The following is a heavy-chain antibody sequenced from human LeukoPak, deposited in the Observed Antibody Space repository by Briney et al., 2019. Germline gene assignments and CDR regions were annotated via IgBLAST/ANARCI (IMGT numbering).Heavy chain of an antibody. CDR2: ISSSSSYI. CDR3: ARVGPGGTYYYYYYMDV. D-gene: IGHD3-16*01. Sequence: GGSLRLSCAASGFTFSSYSMNWVRQAPGKGLEWVSSISSSSSYIYYADSVKGRFTISRDNAKNSLYLQMNSLRAEDTAVYYCARVGPGGTYYYYYYMDVWGKGATVTVSS. CDR1: GFTFSSYS. J-gene: IGHJ6*03. V-gene: IGHV3-21*01.